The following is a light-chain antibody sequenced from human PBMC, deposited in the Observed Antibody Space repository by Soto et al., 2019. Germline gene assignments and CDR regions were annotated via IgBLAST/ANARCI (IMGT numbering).Light chain of an antibody. CDR2: EVS. J-gene: IGLJ2*01. CDR3: SSYTSSSTLVV. V-gene: IGLV2-14*01. CDR1: SSDVGGYSY. Sequence: QSVLTQPASVSGSPGQSITISCTGTSSDVGGYSYVSWYQHHPGKAPKLMIYEVSNRPSGVSNRFSGSKSGNTASLTISGLQAEDEADYYCSSYTSSSTLVVFGGGTKLTVL.